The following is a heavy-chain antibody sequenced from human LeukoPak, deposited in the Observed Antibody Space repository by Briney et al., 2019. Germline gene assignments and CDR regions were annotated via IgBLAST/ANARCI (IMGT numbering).Heavy chain of an antibody. V-gene: IGHV3-66*02. Sequence: GGSLRLSCAASGFTVSSNYMSWVRQAPGKGLEWVSVIYSGGSIYYADSVKGRFTISRDNSKNTLYLQMNSLRAEDTAVYYCARDMSSGSYNFDYWGQGTLVTVSS. CDR1: GFTVSSNY. D-gene: IGHD1-26*01. J-gene: IGHJ4*02. CDR3: ARDMSSGSYNFDY. CDR2: IYSGGSI.